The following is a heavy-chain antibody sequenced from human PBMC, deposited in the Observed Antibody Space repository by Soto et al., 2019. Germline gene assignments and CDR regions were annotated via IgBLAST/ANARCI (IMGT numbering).Heavy chain of an antibody. D-gene: IGHD3-3*01. V-gene: IGHV4-30-4*01. Sequence: SETLSLTCTVSGGSISSGDYYWSWIRQPPGKGLEWIGYIYYSGSTYYNPSLKSRVTISVDTSKNQFSLKLSSVTAADTAVYYCARVRGFSETWFDPWGQGTLVTVSS. CDR3: ARVRGFSETWFDP. J-gene: IGHJ5*02. CDR1: GGSISSGDYY. CDR2: IYYSGST.